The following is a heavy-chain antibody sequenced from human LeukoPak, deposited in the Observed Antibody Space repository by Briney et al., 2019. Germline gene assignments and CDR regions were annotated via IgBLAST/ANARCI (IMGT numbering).Heavy chain of an antibody. Sequence: PGGSLRLSCAASGFTSSSYWMSWVRQAPGKGLEWIGYIYHSGTSNYNPSLKSRVTMSVDTSKSQFSLSLSSVTSADTAVYYCAKAAKYYFGSETYYYFDYWGQGILVTVSS. CDR2: IYHSGTS. CDR1: GFTSSSYW. D-gene: IGHD3-10*01. CDR3: AKAAKYYFGSETYYYFDY. V-gene: IGHV4-59*01. J-gene: IGHJ4*02.